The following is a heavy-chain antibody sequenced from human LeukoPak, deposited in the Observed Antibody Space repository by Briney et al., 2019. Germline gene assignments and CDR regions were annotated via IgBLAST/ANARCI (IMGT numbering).Heavy chain of an antibody. Sequence: ASVKVSCKASGYIFTDYYIHWMRQAPGQGLEWMGWINPKNGDTNYAQKFQGRVTMTRDMSTSTVYMELSSLRSEDTAVYYCARDAEGCSGGSCYSGKHIDYWGQGTLVTVSS. CDR1: GYIFTDYY. CDR2: INPKNGDT. CDR3: ARDAEGCSGGSCYSGKHIDY. V-gene: IGHV1-2*02. D-gene: IGHD2-15*01. J-gene: IGHJ4*02.